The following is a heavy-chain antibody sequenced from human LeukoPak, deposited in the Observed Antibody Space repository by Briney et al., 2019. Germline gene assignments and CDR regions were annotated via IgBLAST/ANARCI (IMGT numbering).Heavy chain of an antibody. V-gene: IGHV3-21*01. D-gene: IGHD5-18*01. J-gene: IGHJ4*02. CDR3: ARTLGGYSYGYVGYYFDY. CDR2: ISSSSSYI. CDR1: GFTFSSYS. Sequence: GGSLRLSCAASGFTFSSYSMNWVRQVPGKGLEWVSSISSSSSYIYYADSVKDRFTISRDNAKNSLYLQMNSLRAEDTAVYYCARTLGGYSYGYVGYYFDYWGQGTLVTVSS.